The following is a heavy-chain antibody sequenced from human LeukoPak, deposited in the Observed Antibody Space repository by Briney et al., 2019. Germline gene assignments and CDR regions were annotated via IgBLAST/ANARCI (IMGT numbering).Heavy chain of an antibody. CDR3: ARDLPGEGIDY. CDR1: GFTFSTYW. Sequence: GGSLRLSCAASGFTFSTYWMHWFRQAPGKGLVWVSRINSDGSITDYEDSVKGRFTISRDNAKNTVYLQMNRLRAEDTAVYFCARDLPGEGIDYWGQGTPVNVSS. D-gene: IGHD3-10*01. CDR2: INSDGSIT. J-gene: IGHJ4*02. V-gene: IGHV3-74*01.